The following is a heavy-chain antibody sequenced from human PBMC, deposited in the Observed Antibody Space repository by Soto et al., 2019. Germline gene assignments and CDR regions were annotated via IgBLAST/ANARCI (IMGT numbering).Heavy chain of an antibody. Sequence: QVQLVQSGAEVKKPGSSVKVSCKASGGTFSSYTISWVRQAPGQGLEWMGRIIPILGIANYAQKFQGRVTITSDKSTSTAYMELSSLRSEDTAVYYCARKATPQLLYYSYGMDVWGQGTTVTVSS. CDR2: IIPILGIA. CDR3: ARKATPQLLYYSYGMDV. CDR1: GGTFSSYT. V-gene: IGHV1-69*02. J-gene: IGHJ6*02. D-gene: IGHD5-12*01.